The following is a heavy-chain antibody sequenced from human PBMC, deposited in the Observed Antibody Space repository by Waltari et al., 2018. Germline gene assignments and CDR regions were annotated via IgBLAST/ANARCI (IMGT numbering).Heavy chain of an antibody. D-gene: IGHD3-22*01. V-gene: IGHV1-69*01. J-gene: IGHJ6*02. CDR3: ARVGSSGYYSYYYYGMDV. CDR1: GGTFSSYA. CDR2: IIPIFGTA. Sequence: QVQLVQSGAEVKKPGSSVKVSCKASGGTFSSYAISWVRQAPGQGLEWMGGIIPIFGTANYAQKFQGRVTITADESTSTAYMELSSLRSEDTAVYYCARVGSSGYYSYYYYGMDVWGQGTTVTVSS.